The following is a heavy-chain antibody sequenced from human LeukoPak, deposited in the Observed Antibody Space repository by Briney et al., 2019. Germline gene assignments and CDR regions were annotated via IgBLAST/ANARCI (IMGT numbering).Heavy chain of an antibody. CDR3: AREFIVGATVDY. CDR1: GYTFTAYY. V-gene: IGHV1-2*02. D-gene: IGHD1-26*01. J-gene: IGHJ4*02. CDR2: INPNSGGT. Sequence: ASVKVSCKASGYTFTAYYIHWVRQAPGQGLEWMGWINPNSGGTNYAQNFQGRVTVTRDTSINTAYMELSRLTSDDTALNYCAREFIVGATVDYWGQGTLVTVSS.